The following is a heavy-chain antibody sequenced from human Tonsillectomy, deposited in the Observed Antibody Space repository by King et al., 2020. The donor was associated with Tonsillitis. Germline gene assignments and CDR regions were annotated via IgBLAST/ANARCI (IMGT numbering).Heavy chain of an antibody. J-gene: IGHJ6*02. D-gene: IGHD2-15*01. CDR2: ISYDGSNK. Sequence: VQLVESGGGVVQPGRSLRLSCAASGFTFSNYDMHWVRQAPGKGLEWVAVISYDGSNKYYAESVKGRFTISRDNSKNTLFLQMNSPRVEDTAVYYCTRGDDCSGGSCHYYGMDVWGQGTTVTVSS. V-gene: IGHV3-33*05. CDR1: GFTFSNYD. CDR3: TRGDDCSGGSCHYYGMDV.